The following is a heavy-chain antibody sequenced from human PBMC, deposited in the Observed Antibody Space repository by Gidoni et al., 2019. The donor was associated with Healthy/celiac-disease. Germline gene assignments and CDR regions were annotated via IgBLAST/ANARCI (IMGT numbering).Heavy chain of an antibody. V-gene: IGHV4-34*01. CDR1: GGSFRGYY. Sequence: QVQLQQWGAGLLKPSEPLSLTCAVYGGSFRGYYWSWIRQPPGKGLEWIGEINHSGSTNYNPSLKSRVTISVDTSKNQFSLKLSSVTAADTAVYYCARGQGDYVWGSYRYFDYWGQGTLVTVSS. CDR3: ARGQGDYVWGSYRYFDY. D-gene: IGHD3-16*02. CDR2: INHSGST. J-gene: IGHJ4*02.